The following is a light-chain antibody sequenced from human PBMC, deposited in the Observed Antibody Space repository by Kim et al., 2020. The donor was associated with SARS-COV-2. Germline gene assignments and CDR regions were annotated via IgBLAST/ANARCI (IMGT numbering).Light chain of an antibody. CDR2: GAS. V-gene: IGKV3-20*01. J-gene: IGKJ1*01. CDR1: QSVSSSY. CDR3: QQYGSSPLA. Sequence: SPGERAPRSCRASQSVSSSYLAWYQQKPGQAPRLLMYGASSRATGIRDRFSGSGSGTEFTLTISRLEPEDFAVYYCQQYGSSPLAFGQGTKVDIK.